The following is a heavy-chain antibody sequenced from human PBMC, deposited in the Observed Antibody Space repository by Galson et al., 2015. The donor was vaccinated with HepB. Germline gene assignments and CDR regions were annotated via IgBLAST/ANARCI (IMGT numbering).Heavy chain of an antibody. CDR2: ISTYNSHT. CDR1: GYTFTSHG. CDR3: ARSHPGAPGGYGMDV. D-gene: IGHD3-10*01. Sequence: QSGAEVKKPGASVKVSCTPSGYTFTSHGIVWVRQAPGQGLEWMGWISTYNSHTNCAQKLQGRVTMTTDTSTSTAYMELRSLRSDDTAVYYCARSHPGAPGGYGMDVWGQGTTVTVSS. J-gene: IGHJ6*02. V-gene: IGHV1-18*04.